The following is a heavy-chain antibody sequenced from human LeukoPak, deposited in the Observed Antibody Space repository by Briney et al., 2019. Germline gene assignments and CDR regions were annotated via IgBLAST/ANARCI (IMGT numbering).Heavy chain of an antibody. CDR2: ISAYNGNT. CDR1: GYTFTSYG. J-gene: IGHJ4*02. Sequence: GASVKVSCKTSGYTFTSYGISWVRQAPGQGLEWMGWISAYNGNTNYAQKLQGRVTMTTDTSTSAAYMELRSLRSDDTAVYYCARDQPLYYFDYWGQGTLVTVSS. CDR3: ARDQPLYYFDY. V-gene: IGHV1-18*01.